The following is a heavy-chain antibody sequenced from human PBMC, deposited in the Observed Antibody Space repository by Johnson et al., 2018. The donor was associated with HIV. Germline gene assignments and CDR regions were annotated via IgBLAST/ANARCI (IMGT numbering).Heavy chain of an antibody. V-gene: IGHV3-66*01. Sequence: VQLVESGGGVVQPGGSLRLSCAASGFTVTTKYMSWVRQAPGKGLEWVSVIYSGGSTYYADSVKGRFTISRENAKNSLYLQMNSLRAEDTAVYYCAREWLYGFDIWGQGTMVTVSS. CDR2: IYSGGST. J-gene: IGHJ3*02. CDR1: GFTVTTKY. CDR3: AREWLYGFDI. D-gene: IGHD5-24*01.